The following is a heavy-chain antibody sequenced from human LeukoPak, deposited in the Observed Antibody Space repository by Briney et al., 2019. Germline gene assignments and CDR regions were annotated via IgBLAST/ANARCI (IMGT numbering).Heavy chain of an antibody. J-gene: IGHJ5*02. V-gene: IGHV3-48*03. D-gene: IGHD3-9*01. CDR2: ISSSGSTI. CDR3: ARDPRVADENYDILTGYYLGWFDP. CDR1: GFTFSSYE. Sequence: PGGSLRLSCAASGFTFSSYEMNWVRQAPGKGLEWVSYISSSGSTIYYADSVKGRFTISRDNAKNSLYLQMNSLRAEDTAVYYCARDPRVADENYDILTGYYLGWFDPWGQGTLVTVSS.